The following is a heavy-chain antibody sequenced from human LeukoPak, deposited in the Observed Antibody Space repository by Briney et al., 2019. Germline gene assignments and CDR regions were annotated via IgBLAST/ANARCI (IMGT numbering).Heavy chain of an antibody. D-gene: IGHD3-22*01. CDR2: MKPNSGNT. CDR3: ARGGDSSGYYYNYYYYYMDV. V-gene: IGHV1-8*01. CDR1: GYTFTSYD. J-gene: IGHJ6*03. Sequence: ASVKVSCKASGYTFTSYDINWVRQATGQGLEWMGWMKPNSGNTGYAQKFQGRVTMTRNTSISTAYMELSSLRSEDTAVYYCARGGDSSGYYYNYYYYYMDVWGKGTTVTVSS.